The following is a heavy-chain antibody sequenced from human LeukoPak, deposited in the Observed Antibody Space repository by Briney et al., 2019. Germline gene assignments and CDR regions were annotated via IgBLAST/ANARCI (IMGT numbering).Heavy chain of an antibody. Sequence: GESLKISCKGAGYIFTNYWIGWVRQMPGKGLEWVGIIYPSDSDTRYSPSFQGQVTISADKSVSTAYLQWSSLEASDTAMYYCARTMVRGVITSSFDFWGQGTLVTVSS. D-gene: IGHD3-10*01. J-gene: IGHJ4*02. CDR3: ARTMVRGVITSSFDF. CDR2: IYPSDSDT. CDR1: GYIFTNYW. V-gene: IGHV5-51*01.